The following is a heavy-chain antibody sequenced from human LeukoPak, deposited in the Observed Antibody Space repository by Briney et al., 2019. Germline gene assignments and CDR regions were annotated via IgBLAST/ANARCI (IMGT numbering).Heavy chain of an antibody. CDR1: GGFICSYY. Sequence: SETLSLTCTVSGGFICSYYWSWIRQPPGKGLEWIGYIFYSGSTNYNPSLKSRVTISVDTSKNQFSLKLSSVTAADTAVYYCATVAAAATNWGQGTLVTVSS. CDR3: ATVAAAATN. V-gene: IGHV4-59*01. D-gene: IGHD6-13*01. CDR2: IFYSGST. J-gene: IGHJ4*02.